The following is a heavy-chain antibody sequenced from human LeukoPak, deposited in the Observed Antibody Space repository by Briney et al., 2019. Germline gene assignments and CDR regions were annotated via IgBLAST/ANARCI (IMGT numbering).Heavy chain of an antibody. D-gene: IGHD5-12*01. Sequence: TSETLSLTCTVSGGSISTYYWSLIRQPPGKGLEWIGYIYYSGSTNYNPSLKSRVTISVDTSKNQFSLKLSSVTAADTAVYYCARAERGYPLGDYWGQGTLVTVSS. CDR1: GGSISTYY. V-gene: IGHV4-59*01. CDR3: ARAERGYPLGDY. J-gene: IGHJ4*02. CDR2: IYYSGST.